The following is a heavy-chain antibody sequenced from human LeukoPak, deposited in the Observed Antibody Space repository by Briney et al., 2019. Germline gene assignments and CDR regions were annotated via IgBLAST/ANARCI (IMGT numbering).Heavy chain of an antibody. Sequence: ASVKVSCKASGYTFTSYGISWVRQAPGQGLEWMRWISAYNGNTNYAQKLQGRVTMTTDTSTSTAYMELSSLRSEDTAVYYCARLSSHYGDYKVDPWGQGTLVTVSS. D-gene: IGHD4-17*01. V-gene: IGHV1-18*01. CDR3: ARLSSHYGDYKVDP. CDR2: ISAYNGNT. CDR1: GYTFTSYG. J-gene: IGHJ5*02.